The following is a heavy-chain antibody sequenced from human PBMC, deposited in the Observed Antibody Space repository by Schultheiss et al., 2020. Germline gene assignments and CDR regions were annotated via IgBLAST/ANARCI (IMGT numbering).Heavy chain of an antibody. D-gene: IGHD6-13*01. CDR1: GFTFSSYD. Sequence: GESLKISCAASGFTFSSYDMHWVRQATGKGLEWVSAIGTAGDTYYPGSVKGRFTISRENAKNSLYLQMNSLRAGDTAVYYCARGVRGSSWYYFDYWGQGTLVTVSS. CDR3: ARGVRGSSWYYFDY. J-gene: IGHJ4*02. V-gene: IGHV3-13*01. CDR2: IGTAGDT.